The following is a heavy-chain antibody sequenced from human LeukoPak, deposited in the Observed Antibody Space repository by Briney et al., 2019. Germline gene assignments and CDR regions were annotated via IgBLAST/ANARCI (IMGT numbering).Heavy chain of an antibody. D-gene: IGHD5-18*01. CDR2: ILHDGSNK. V-gene: IGHV3-30*03. CDR1: GFTFSSYA. Sequence: PGGSLRLSCAASGFTFSSYAMHWVRQAPGKGLEWVAVILHDGSNKQYADSVKGRFTISRDNSKNTLCLQINSLRAEDTAVYYCATLSGDSHGYDYWGLGTLVTVSS. CDR3: ATLSGDSHGYDY. J-gene: IGHJ4*02.